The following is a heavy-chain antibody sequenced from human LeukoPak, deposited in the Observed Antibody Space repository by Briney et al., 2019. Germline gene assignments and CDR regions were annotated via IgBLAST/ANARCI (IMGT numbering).Heavy chain of an antibody. Sequence: TLSLTCTVSGGPISSGGYYWSWIRQHPGKGLEWIGYIYYSGSTYYNPSLKSRVTISVDTSKNQFSLKLSSVTAADTAVYYCARGYDSSGYYWDYWGQGTLVTVSS. D-gene: IGHD3-22*01. CDR2: IYYSGST. CDR1: GGPISSGGYY. V-gene: IGHV4-31*03. CDR3: ARGYDSSGYYWDY. J-gene: IGHJ4*02.